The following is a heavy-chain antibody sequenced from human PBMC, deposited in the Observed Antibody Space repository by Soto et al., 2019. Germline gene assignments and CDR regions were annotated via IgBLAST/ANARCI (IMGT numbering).Heavy chain of an antibody. V-gene: IGHV3-33*06. J-gene: IGHJ3*01. D-gene: IGHD3-9*01. CDR3: VKERGQFDASDV. CDR2: IWSNGINQ. CDR1: GFTFSTYG. Sequence: QVQLVESGGGVVQPGGCLRLSCSASGFTFSTYGMHWVRQAPGKGLEWVTVIWSNGINQYYADSVKGRFTVSRDNSKNTLYLQMNSLRVEDTAVYYCVKERGQFDASDVWGQGSMVTVSS.